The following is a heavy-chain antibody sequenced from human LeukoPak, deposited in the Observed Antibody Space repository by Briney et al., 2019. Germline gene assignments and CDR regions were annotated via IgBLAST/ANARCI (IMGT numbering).Heavy chain of an antibody. Sequence: GGSLRLSCAASGFTFSSYSMNWVRQAPGKGLEWVSSISSSSSYIYYADSVKGRFTISRGNAKNSLYLQMNSLRAEDTAVYYCAGEAVAVAALDYWGQGTLVTVSS. J-gene: IGHJ4*02. CDR2: ISSSSSYI. V-gene: IGHV3-21*01. CDR1: GFTFSSYS. CDR3: AGEAVAVAALDY. D-gene: IGHD6-19*01.